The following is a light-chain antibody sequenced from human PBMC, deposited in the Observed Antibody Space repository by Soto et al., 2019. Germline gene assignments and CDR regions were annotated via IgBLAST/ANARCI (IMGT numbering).Light chain of an antibody. CDR3: QQYGRSPLT. V-gene: IGKV3-20*01. J-gene: IGKJ4*01. CDR1: QSVTDTY. CDR2: GAS. Sequence: EVVLTQSPGTLSLSPGETATLSCRASQSVTDTYLAWYQQKPGQAPRLLIYGASSRATGIPDRFSGSGSGTDFTLTISRLEPEDFAVYYCQQYGRSPLTFGGVTKVEMK.